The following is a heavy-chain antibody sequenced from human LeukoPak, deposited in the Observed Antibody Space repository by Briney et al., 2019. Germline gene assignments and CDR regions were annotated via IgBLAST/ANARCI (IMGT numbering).Heavy chain of an antibody. CDR2: ISGSGGST. D-gene: IGHD3-9*01. CDR1: GFTFSSYE. V-gene: IGHV3-23*01. J-gene: IGHJ4*02. Sequence: GGSPRLSCAASGFTFSSYEMNWVRQAPGKGLEWVSAISGSGGSTYYADSVKGRFTISRDNSKNTLYLQMNSLRAEDTAVYYCAKDTRLTGYYTAFDYWGQGTLVTVSS. CDR3: AKDTRLTGYYTAFDY.